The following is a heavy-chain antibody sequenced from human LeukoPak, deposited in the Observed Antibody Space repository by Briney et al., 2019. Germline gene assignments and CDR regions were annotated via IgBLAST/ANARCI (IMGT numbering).Heavy chain of an antibody. J-gene: IGHJ3*02. V-gene: IGHV3-7*03. CDR3: ARSGPIDI. CDR2: IRQYGSEK. CDR1: GYSFTSYW. Sequence: GESLKISCKGSGYSFTSYWIGWVRQAPGKGLEWVANIRQYGSEKYYVDSVKGRFTISRDNAKNSLYLQMNSLRAEDTAVYYCARSGPIDIWGQGTMVTVSS. D-gene: IGHD6-25*01.